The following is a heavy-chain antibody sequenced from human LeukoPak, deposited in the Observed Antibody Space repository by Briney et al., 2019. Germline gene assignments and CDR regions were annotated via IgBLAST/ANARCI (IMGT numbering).Heavy chain of an antibody. J-gene: IGHJ4*02. CDR3: AREGYCSGGMCPVEY. D-gene: IGHD2-15*01. CDR2: INPNSGGT. Sequence: ASMKVSCKASGYTFPDYYMHWVRQAPGQGLEWMGCINPNSGGTNYAQKFQGRVTMTRDTSISTACMELTSLRSDDTAVYYCAREGYCSGGMCPVEYWGLGTLVTVSS. CDR1: GYTFPDYY. V-gene: IGHV1-2*02.